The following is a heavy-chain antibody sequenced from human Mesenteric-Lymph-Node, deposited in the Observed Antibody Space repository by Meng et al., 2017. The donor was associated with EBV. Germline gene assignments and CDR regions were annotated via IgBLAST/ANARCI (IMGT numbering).Heavy chain of an antibody. D-gene: IGHD5-24*01. CDR1: GGSIRNRYFS. J-gene: IGHJ4*02. V-gene: IGHV4-39*01. CDR2: IFYSGST. Sequence: QEVGPGLGQPFVALSLTWPGPGGSIRNRYFSWGWVRQPPGKGLELIWSIFYSGSTHYNPSLKSRVTVTGDTSKNQFSLKLNSWTTADTAMYYCARPRRWLQSEFDFWGPGTLVTVSS. CDR3: ARPRRWLQSEFDF.